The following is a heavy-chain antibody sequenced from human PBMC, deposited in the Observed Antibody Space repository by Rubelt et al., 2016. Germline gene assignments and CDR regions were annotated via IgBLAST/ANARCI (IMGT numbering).Heavy chain of an antibody. CDR3: AHKFNSGFDH. V-gene: IGHV2-5*02. CDR1: GFSLSTSRVG. CDR2: IYWDDDK. Sequence: QITLKESGPTLVKPTQTLTLTCTFSGFSLSTSRVGVGWIRHPPGKALEWLALIYWDDDKRYSPSLKTRLTITKDTSKNQVVLTITNMDPVDTATYHCAHKFNSGFDHWGQGTPVTVSS. D-gene: IGHD6-19*01. J-gene: IGHJ4*02.